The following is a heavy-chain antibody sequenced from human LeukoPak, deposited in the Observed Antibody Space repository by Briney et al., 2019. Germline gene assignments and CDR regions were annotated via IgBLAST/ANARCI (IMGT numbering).Heavy chain of an antibody. J-gene: IGHJ4*02. V-gene: IGHV3-30*18. CDR1: GFTFSSYG. Sequence: GGSLRLSCAASGFTFSSYGMHWVRQAPGKGLEWVAVISYDGSNKYYADSVKGRFTVSRDNSKNTLYLQMNSLRAEDTAVHYCAKDRRTAAYCGGDCYSGVDYWGQGTLVTVSS. D-gene: IGHD2-21*02. CDR3: AKDRRTAAYCGGDCYSGVDY. CDR2: ISYDGSNK.